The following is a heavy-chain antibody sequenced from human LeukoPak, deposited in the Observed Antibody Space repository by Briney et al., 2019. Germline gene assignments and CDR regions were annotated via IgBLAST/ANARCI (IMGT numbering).Heavy chain of an antibody. CDR3: ARDSDSGSPRGAGMDV. CDR1: GFTFSSYG. CDR2: IRYDGSNK. J-gene: IGHJ6*02. V-gene: IGHV3-30*02. D-gene: IGHD3-10*01. Sequence: GGSLRLSCAASGFTFSSYGMHWVRQAPGKGLEWVAFIRYDGSNKYYADSVKGRFTISRDNSKNTLYLQMNSLRAEDTAVYYCARDSDSGSPRGAGMDVWGQGTTVTVSS.